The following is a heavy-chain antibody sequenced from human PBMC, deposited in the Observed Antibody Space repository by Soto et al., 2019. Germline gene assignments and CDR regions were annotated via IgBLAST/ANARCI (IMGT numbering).Heavy chain of an antibody. CDR2: INAGNGNT. V-gene: IGHV1-3*01. CDR3: ARDVVLMVYASKNYGMDV. J-gene: IGHJ6*02. CDR1: GYTFTSYA. Sequence: ASVKVSCTASGYTFTSYAMRWVRQAPGQRLEWMGWINAGNGNTKYSQKFQGRVTITRDTSASTAYMELSSLRSEDTAVYYCARDVVLMVYASKNYGMDVWGQGTTVTVSS. D-gene: IGHD2-8*01.